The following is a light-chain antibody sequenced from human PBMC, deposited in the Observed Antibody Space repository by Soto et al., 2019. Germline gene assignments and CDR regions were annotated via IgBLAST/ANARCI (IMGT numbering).Light chain of an antibody. CDR2: DDS. Sequence: SYELTQPPSVSVAPGQTARITCGGNDIGGKNVHWYQQRPGQAPVLVVYDDSDRPSGIPERLSGSNSGNTATLTISRVEAGDEADYYCAAWDDSLSGHELFGGGTKLTVL. CDR1: DIGGKN. V-gene: IGLV3-21*02. J-gene: IGLJ2*01. CDR3: AAWDDSLSGHEL.